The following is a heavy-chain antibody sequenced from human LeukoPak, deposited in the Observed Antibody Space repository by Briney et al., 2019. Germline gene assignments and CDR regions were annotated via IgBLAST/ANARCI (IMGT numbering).Heavy chain of an antibody. Sequence: SVKVSCKASGGTFISYAISWVQQAPGQGLEWMGGIIPIFGTANYAQKFQGRVTITADESTSTAYMELSSLRSEDTAVYYCARGGYDLFYYYYYGMDVWGKGTTVTVSS. V-gene: IGHV1-69*13. CDR2: IIPIFGTA. CDR3: ARGGYDLFYYYYYGMDV. CDR1: GGTFISYA. D-gene: IGHD5-12*01. J-gene: IGHJ6*04.